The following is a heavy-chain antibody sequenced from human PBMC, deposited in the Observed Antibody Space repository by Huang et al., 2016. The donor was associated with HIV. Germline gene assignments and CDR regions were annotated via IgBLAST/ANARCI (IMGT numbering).Heavy chain of an antibody. Sequence: QVQLHQWGAGLLKPSETLSLTCAVYGGSFRSYYWNWIRQSPGKGQEWIGQINHRGTTTYNPALKSRGTMSVDTSKNQFSLKLNAVTAADTAVYYCAREIMISFGGPFDPWGQGTLVTVSS. D-gene: IGHD3-16*01. CDR2: INHRGTT. V-gene: IGHV4-34*01. CDR3: AREIMISFGGPFDP. CDR1: GGSFRSYY. J-gene: IGHJ5*02.